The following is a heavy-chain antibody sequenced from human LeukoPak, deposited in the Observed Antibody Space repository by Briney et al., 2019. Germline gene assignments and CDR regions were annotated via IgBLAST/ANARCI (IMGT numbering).Heavy chain of an antibody. J-gene: IGHJ6*03. CDR3: AREDSGSYYNFYYFYMDV. D-gene: IGHD3-10*01. CDR1: GGSFSNHF. Sequence: SETLSLTCSVSGGSFSNHFWSWVRQPAGKVLEWIGRIYPSGNTNYNPSLKSRVTLSVDTSKTQFYLSLSSVTAADTAVYYCAREDSGSYYNFYYFYMDVWGKGTTVTVSS. V-gene: IGHV4-4*07. CDR2: IYPSGNT.